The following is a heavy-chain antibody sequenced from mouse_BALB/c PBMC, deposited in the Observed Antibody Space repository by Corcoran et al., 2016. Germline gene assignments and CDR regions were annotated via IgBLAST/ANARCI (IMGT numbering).Heavy chain of an antibody. CDR3: AREDGNNAMDY. CDR2: IYPGSGNT. J-gene: IGHJ4*01. CDR1: GYTFTDYY. V-gene: IGHV1-84*02. Sequence: QIQLQQSGPELVKPGASVKISCKASGYTFTDYYINWVKQKPGQGLEWIGWIYPGSGNTKYNEKFKGKATLTVDTSPSTAYMQLSSLTSEDTAVYFCAREDGNNAMDYWGQGTSVTVSS. D-gene: IGHD2-1*01.